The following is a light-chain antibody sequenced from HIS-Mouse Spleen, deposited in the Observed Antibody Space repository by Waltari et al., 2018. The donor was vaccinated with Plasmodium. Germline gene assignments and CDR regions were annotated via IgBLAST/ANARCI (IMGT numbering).Light chain of an antibody. CDR2: GAS. V-gene: IGKV3-15*01. CDR3: QQYNNWPFT. J-gene: IGKJ3*01. Sequence: DIVMTQSPATLSVSPGERAPLSCRASQNVTSNLAWYQQKPGQAPRLLSYGASTRATGIPARFSGSGSGTEFTLTISSLQSEDFAVYYCQQYNNWPFTFGPGTKVDIK. CDR1: QNVTSN.